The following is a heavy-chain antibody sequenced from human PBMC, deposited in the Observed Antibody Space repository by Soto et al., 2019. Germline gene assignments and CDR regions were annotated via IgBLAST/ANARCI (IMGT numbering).Heavy chain of an antibody. CDR2: IFSSGTT. J-gene: IGHJ6*02. CDR3: ARVPSPFDFYYAMDV. D-gene: IGHD3-16*01. Sequence: PSETLSLTCPVSGDSIGSGNKYWSWLRQAPGKGLEWIGYIFSSGTTYYNPSLKSRLTMSLDTSQNQFSLKLNSVTAADTAVYFCARVPSPFDFYYAMDVWGQGTTVTVSS. CDR1: GDSIGSGNKY. V-gene: IGHV4-30-4*02.